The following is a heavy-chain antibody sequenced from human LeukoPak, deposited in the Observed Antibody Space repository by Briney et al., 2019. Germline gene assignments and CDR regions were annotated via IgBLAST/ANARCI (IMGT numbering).Heavy chain of an antibody. CDR3: VRARSCGGGPCMDV. V-gene: IGHV4-59*01. D-gene: IGHD2-21*01. Sequence: SETLSLTCTVSGGSIGSFYWSWIRQPPGKGLEWVGYIYNNWNTNYNPSLKSRVTISVDTSKNQISLKVTSVIAADTAVYFCVRARSCGGGPCMDVWGQGTTVTVSS. J-gene: IGHJ6*02. CDR1: GGSIGSFY. CDR2: IYNNWNT.